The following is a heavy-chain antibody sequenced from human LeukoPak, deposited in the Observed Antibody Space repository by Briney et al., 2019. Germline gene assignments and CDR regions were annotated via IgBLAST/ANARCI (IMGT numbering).Heavy chain of an antibody. CDR2: IYYSGST. CDR3: ASLPGIAAV. Sequence: PSETLSLTCTVSGGSTSRYYWSWIRQPPGKRLEWLGYIYYSGSTTYNPSLKSRLTMSVDTSKNQISLKLISLTAADTAVYYCASLPGIAAVWGQGTLVTVSS. J-gene: IGHJ4*02. CDR1: GGSTSRYY. D-gene: IGHD6-13*01. V-gene: IGHV4-59*08.